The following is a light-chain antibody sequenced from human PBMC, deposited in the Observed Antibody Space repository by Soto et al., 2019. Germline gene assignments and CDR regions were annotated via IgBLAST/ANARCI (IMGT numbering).Light chain of an antibody. Sequence: QPVLTQPPSVSGAPGQRVTISCTGSSSNIGAGFDVHWYQHLPGTAPKLLIYGTSNRPSGVPDRFSGSKSGASASLAITGLQAEDESDYYCQSYDSSLSAWVFGGGTKLTAL. CDR2: GTS. CDR3: QSYDSSLSAWV. V-gene: IGLV1-40*01. J-gene: IGLJ3*02. CDR1: SSNIGAGFD.